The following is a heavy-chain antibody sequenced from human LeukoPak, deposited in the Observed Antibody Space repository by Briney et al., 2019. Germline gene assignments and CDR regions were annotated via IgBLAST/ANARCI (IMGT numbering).Heavy chain of an antibody. Sequence: KASETLSLTCAVYGGSFSGYYRSWIRQPPGKGLEWIGEINHSGSTNYNPSLKSRVTISVDTSKNQFSLKPSSVTAADTAVYYCAREDTGSFYNWFDPWGQGTLVTVSS. V-gene: IGHV4-34*01. CDR2: INHSGST. CDR3: AREDTGSFYNWFDP. J-gene: IGHJ5*02. CDR1: GGSFSGYY. D-gene: IGHD1-1*01.